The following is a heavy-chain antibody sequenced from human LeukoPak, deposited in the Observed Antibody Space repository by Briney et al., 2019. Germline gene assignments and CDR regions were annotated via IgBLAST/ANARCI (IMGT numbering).Heavy chain of an antibody. CDR3: ARAGTEESGQRSSYGNNWFDP. CDR1: GFSFSNVW. CDR2: IKRKSEGEAT. V-gene: IGHV3-15*01. J-gene: IGHJ5*02. D-gene: IGHD5-18*01. Sequence: GGSLRLSCVASGFSFSNVWMTWVRQAPGKGLEWVGRIKRKSEGEATDYAAPVRDRFTISRDDSKNTLFLQMNSLRAEDTAVYYCARAGTEESGQRSSYGNNWFDPWGQGTLVTVSS.